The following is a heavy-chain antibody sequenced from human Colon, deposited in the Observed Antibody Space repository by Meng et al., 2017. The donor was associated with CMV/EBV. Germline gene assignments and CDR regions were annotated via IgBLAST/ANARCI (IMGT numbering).Heavy chain of an antibody. CDR2: IIPIFGTA. D-gene: IGHD2-2*01. CDR1: GGTFSSYA. Sequence: SVKVSCKASGGTFSSYAISWVRQAPGQGLEWMGGIIPIFGTANYAQKFQGRVTITTDESTSTAYMELSSLRGEDTAVYYCTKNVKGGYCTSTSCFIPGMDVWGQGTTVTVSS. CDR3: TKNVKGGYCTSTSCFIPGMDV. V-gene: IGHV1-69*05. J-gene: IGHJ6*02.